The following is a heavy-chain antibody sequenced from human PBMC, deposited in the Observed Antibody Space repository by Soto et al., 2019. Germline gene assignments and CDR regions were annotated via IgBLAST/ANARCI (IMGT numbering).Heavy chain of an antibody. CDR2: IKTTTDGGTT. Sequence: EVQLVESGGDFVKPGGSLRISCAASGFTFSNAWMSWVRQAPGKGLEWVGLIKTTTDGGTTDYAAPVKGRFSILRDDSKNTVYLQMNSVKTEDTGVYYCIAPYDFWSGLHYYYYYGMDVWGQGTTVTVSS. J-gene: IGHJ6*02. D-gene: IGHD3-3*01. CDR1: GFTFSNAW. V-gene: IGHV3-15*01. CDR3: IAPYDFWSGLHYYYYYGMDV.